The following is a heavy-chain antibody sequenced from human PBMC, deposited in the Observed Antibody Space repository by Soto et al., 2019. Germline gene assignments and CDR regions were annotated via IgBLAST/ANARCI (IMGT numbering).Heavy chain of an antibody. CDR3: ATLEVGGTAMVLFTFAS. CDR1: GYTLTELS. V-gene: IGHV1-24*01. Sequence: ASVKVSCKVSGYTLTELSMHWVRQAPGKGLEWMGGFDPEDGETIYAQKFQGRVTMTEDTSTDTAYMELSSLRSEDTAVYYCATLEVGGTAMVLFTFASWGQGTLVTVSS. D-gene: IGHD5-18*01. CDR2: FDPEDGET. J-gene: IGHJ4*02.